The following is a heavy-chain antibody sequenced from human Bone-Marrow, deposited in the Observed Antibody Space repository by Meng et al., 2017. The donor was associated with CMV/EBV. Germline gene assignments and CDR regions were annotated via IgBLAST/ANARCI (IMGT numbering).Heavy chain of an antibody. CDR2: IYYSGST. CDR3: ARDVRGRTGYS. Sequence: SETLSLTCTVSGGSISSSSYYWGWIRQPPGKGLEWIGSIYYSGSTYYNPSLKSRVTMSVDTSKNQFSLKLSSVTAADTAVYYCARDVRGRTGYSWGQGTLVTVSS. J-gene: IGHJ4*02. V-gene: IGHV4-39*07. CDR1: GGSISSSSYY. D-gene: IGHD3/OR15-3a*01.